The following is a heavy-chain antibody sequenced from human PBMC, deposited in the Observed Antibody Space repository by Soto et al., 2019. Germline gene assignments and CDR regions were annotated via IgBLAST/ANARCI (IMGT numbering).Heavy chain of an antibody. Sequence: EVQLVESGGALVQSGGSLRLSCAANGFTFSRHWMHWVRQAPGKGLSWVSHIGPDGYRTMDADSVKGGFIISRDNAKNTLYLQRTNLRDDETAVYYCIRDHNWAYEYWGPGILVSVSS. CDR1: GFTFSRHW. D-gene: IGHD1-20*01. CDR2: IGPDGYRT. J-gene: IGHJ4*02. CDR3: IRDHNWAYEY. V-gene: IGHV3-74*03.